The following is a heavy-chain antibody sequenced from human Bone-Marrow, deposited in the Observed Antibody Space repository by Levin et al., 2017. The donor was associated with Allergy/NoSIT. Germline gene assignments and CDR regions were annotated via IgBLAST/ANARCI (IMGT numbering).Heavy chain of an antibody. CDR2: IYPGDSDV. V-gene: IGHV5-51*01. J-gene: IGHJ4*02. D-gene: IGHD6-19*01. CDR3: ARFNSGWTNFDL. Sequence: KVSCQGSGFRFTGYWIAWFRQMPGKSLEWMGVIYPGDSDVSYNPSFQGHVTISVDKSISTAYLLKSSLRTSDTAIFYCARFNSGWTNFDLWGQGTPVTVSS. CDR1: GFRFTGYW.